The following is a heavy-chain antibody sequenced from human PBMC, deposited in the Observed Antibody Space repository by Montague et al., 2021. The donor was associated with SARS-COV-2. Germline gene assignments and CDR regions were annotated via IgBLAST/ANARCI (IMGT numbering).Heavy chain of an antibody. CDR2: IHASGIS. CDR1: GGSTNNYY. Sequence: SETLSLTCTVSGGSTNNYYWCWIRQPAGKGLEWIGRIHASGISTXNPSLEIRVTMSVDTSKNQFSLKLSSVTAADTAVYYCARGRFYYDSGELGSWGQGTLVTVSS. D-gene: IGHD3-22*01. V-gene: IGHV4-4*07. CDR3: ARGRFYYDSGELGS. J-gene: IGHJ5*02.